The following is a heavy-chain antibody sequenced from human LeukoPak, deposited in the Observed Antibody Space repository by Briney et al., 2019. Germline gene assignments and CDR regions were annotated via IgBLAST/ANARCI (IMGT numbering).Heavy chain of an antibody. J-gene: IGHJ4*02. CDR1: GFTFDDYA. V-gene: IGHV3-9*01. Sequence: GGSLRLSCAASGFTFDDYAMHWVRQAPGKGLEWVSGISWNSGSIGYADSVKGRFTISRDNAKNSLYLQMNSLRAEDTALYYCAKDISSSWFSAGFDYWGQGTLVTVSS. CDR3: AKDISSSWFSAGFDY. CDR2: ISWNSGSI. D-gene: IGHD6-13*01.